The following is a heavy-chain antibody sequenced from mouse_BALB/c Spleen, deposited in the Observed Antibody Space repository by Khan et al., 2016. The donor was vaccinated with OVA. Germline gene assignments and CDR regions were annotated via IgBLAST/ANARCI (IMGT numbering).Heavy chain of an antibody. Sequence: QVQLKQSGAELVRPGVSVKISCKGSGYKFTDFTMHWVKQSHALSLEWIGVISTSYGDATYNQKFKDKATMTVDKSSSTAYMELARLTSEDSAIYYCTGGGGGNRFAYWGQGTLVTVSA. J-gene: IGHJ3*01. CDR3: TGGGGGNRFAY. V-gene: IGHV1S137*01. CDR2: ISTSYGDA. CDR1: GYKFTDFT.